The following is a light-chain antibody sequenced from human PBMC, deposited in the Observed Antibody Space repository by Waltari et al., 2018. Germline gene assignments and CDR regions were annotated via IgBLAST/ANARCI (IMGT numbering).Light chain of an antibody. CDR1: RPNIRAHY. V-gene: IGLV1-47*01. Sequence: SVLTQPPSAPGSPGQTVTISCSGTRPNIRAHYVYWSQQVPPTAPILLIYKKNQRPSGVTYRFSGSKSGTSATLAISALRSEDAATYYCTAWDDSLSSMIFGGGTKVTVL. J-gene: IGLJ2*01. CDR3: TAWDDSLSSMI. CDR2: KKN.